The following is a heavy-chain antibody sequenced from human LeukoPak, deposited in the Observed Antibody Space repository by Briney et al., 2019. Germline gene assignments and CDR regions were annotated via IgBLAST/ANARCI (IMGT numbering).Heavy chain of an antibody. CDR1: GFTFSNYN. CDR3: ARDETNGFDS. J-gene: IGHJ5*01. D-gene: IGHD1-14*01. V-gene: IGHV3-21*01. Sequence: PGGSLRLSCGASGFTFSNYNMNWVRQAPGEGLEWVSSINSRSTYIFCADSVMGRFTISRDNAKNSLFLQMNSLRAEDTAVYYCARDETNGFDSWGQGTLVTVSS. CDR2: INSRSTYI.